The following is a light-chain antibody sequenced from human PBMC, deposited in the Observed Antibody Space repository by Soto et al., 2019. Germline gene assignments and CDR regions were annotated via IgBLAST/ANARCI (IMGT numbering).Light chain of an antibody. V-gene: IGKV3-11*01. CDR1: QSLSSY. CDR3: QKHSNWPRT. CDR2: DAS. J-gene: IGKJ1*01. Sequence: DIVLTQSPSTLSLSPGERATLSCRASQSLSSYLAWYQQKPGQAPRLLIYDASNRATGIPARFSGSGSGTDFTLTISSLGPEDFAIYYCQKHSNWPRTFGQGTKVEIK.